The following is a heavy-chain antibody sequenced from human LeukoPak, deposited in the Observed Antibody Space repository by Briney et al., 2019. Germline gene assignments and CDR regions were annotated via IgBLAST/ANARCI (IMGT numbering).Heavy chain of an antibody. CDR2: IYYSGST. D-gene: IGHD3-16*01. Sequence: PSETLSLTCTVSGCSISSYSWTWIRQPPGKGLEWIGSIYYSGSTNYNPSLKSRVTISVDTSKNQFSLKLSSVTAADTAVYYCVRDRVLGAFDIWGQGTMVTVSS. V-gene: IGHV4-59*01. CDR3: VRDRVLGAFDI. CDR1: GCSISSYS. J-gene: IGHJ3*02.